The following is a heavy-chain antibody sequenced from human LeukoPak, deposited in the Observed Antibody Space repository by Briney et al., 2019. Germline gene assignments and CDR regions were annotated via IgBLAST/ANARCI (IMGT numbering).Heavy chain of an antibody. V-gene: IGHV3-20*04. D-gene: IGHD1-7*01. CDR3: ARGWAPNWNYVVWY. CDR2: INWNGGST. J-gene: IGHJ4*02. Sequence: PGGSLRLSCAASGFTFDDYGMSWVRQAPGKGLEWVSGINWNGGSTGYADSVKGRFTISRDNAKNSLYLQINSLRAEDTALYYCARGWAPNWNYVVWYWGQGTLVTVSS. CDR1: GFTFDDYG.